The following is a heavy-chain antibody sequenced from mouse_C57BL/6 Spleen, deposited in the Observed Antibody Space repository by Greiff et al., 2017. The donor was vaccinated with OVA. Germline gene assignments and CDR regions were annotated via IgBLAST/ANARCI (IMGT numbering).Heavy chain of an antibody. Sequence: VQLQQPGAELVKPGASVKLSCKASGYTFTSYWMHWVKQRPGQGLEWIGTIHPNSGSTKYNEKFKSKATLTVDKSSSTAYMQLSSLTSEDSAVYYCARDYSNYGRTWFAYWGQGTLVTVSA. D-gene: IGHD2-5*01. V-gene: IGHV1-64*01. CDR1: GYTFTSYW. CDR2: IHPNSGST. CDR3: ARDYSNYGRTWFAY. J-gene: IGHJ3*01.